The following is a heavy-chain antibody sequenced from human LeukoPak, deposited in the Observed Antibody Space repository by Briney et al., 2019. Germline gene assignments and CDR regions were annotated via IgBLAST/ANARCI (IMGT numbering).Heavy chain of an antibody. Sequence: TSETLSLTCTVSGDSVSSSSYYWGWIRQPPGKGLEWIGSIYYSGTTSYNPSLKSRVTISVDTSKNQFSLMLTSVTASDTAVYFCGGAATGTVAWFDPWGQGTLVTVSS. V-gene: IGHV4-39*01. CDR1: GDSVSSSSYY. CDR2: IYYSGTT. D-gene: IGHD6-13*01. CDR3: GGAATGTVAWFDP. J-gene: IGHJ5*02.